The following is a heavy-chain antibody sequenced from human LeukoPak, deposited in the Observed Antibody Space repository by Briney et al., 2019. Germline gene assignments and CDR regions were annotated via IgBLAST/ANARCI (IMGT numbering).Heavy chain of an antibody. Sequence: SETLPLTCTVSGGSISSSSYYWGWIRQPPGKGLEWFGSIYYSGSTYYNPSLKSRVTISVDTSKNQFSLKLSSVTAADTAVYYCARLDYDYVWGSYRHNWFDPWGQGTLVTVSS. CDR3: ARLDYDYVWGSYRHNWFDP. V-gene: IGHV4-39*01. D-gene: IGHD3-16*02. CDR2: IYYSGST. J-gene: IGHJ5*02. CDR1: GGSISSSSYY.